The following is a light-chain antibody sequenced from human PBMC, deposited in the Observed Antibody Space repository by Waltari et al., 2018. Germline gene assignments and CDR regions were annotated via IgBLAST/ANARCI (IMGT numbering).Light chain of an antibody. J-gene: IGKJ1*01. CDR1: QSVSRY. CDR3: QKYGRLPAT. V-gene: IGKV3-20*01. Sequence: EIVLTQSPGTLSLSPGERATLSCRASQSVSRYLAWYQQKPGQAPRRLIYDASTRATGIPDRFSGSGSGTDFSLTISRLDPEDFAVYYCQKYGRLPATFGQGTKVEIK. CDR2: DAS.